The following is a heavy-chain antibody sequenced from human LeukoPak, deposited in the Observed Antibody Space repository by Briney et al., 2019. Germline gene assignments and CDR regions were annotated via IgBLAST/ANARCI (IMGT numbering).Heavy chain of an antibody. CDR2: INSDGSST. Sequence: GGSLRLSCAASGFTFSSYWMHWVRQAPGKGLVWVSRINSDGSSTSYADSVKGRFTISRDNAKNTLYLQTNSLRAEDTAVYYCARRRTYYYDSSGYVDYWGQGTLVTVSS. CDR1: GFTFSSYW. CDR3: ARRRTYYYDSSGYVDY. D-gene: IGHD3-22*01. V-gene: IGHV3-74*01. J-gene: IGHJ4*02.